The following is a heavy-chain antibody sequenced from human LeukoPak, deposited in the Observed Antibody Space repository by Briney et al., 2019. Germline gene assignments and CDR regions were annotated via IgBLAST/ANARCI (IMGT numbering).Heavy chain of an antibody. J-gene: IGHJ6*02. CDR2: ISWNSGSI. CDR1: EFTFDDYA. CDR3: AKDQDIVDYYGMDV. D-gene: IGHD2-15*01. Sequence: QPGRSLRLSCAASEFTFDDYAMHWVRQAPGKGLEWVSGISWNSGSIGYADSVKGRFTISRDNAKNSLYLQMNSLRAEDTALYYCAKDQDIVDYYGMDVWGQGTTVTVSS. V-gene: IGHV3-9*01.